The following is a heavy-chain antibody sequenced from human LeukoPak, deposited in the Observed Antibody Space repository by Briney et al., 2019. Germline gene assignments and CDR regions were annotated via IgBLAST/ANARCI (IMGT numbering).Heavy chain of an antibody. Sequence: GGSLRLSCVASGFSFSNYSMNWVRQAPGKGLEWVSFISGSSTYRYYADSVKGRFTISRDNVKNSVFLQMNSLRPEDTAVYYCARDSGTVSDAYDIWGPGTTVIVSS. CDR1: GFSFSNYS. V-gene: IGHV3-21*06. CDR2: ISGSSTYR. CDR3: ARDSGTVSDAYDI. D-gene: IGHD3-10*01. J-gene: IGHJ3*02.